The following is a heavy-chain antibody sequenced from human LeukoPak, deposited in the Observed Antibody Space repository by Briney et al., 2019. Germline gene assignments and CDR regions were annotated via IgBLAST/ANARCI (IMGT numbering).Heavy chain of an antibody. CDR1: GYSISSGYY. CDR3: ARDPYSGYYGDYYYYYMDV. Sequence: SETLSLTCTVSGYSISSGYYWGWIRQPPGKGLEWIGSIYHSGSTYYNPSLKSRVNISVDTSKNQFSLMLSSVTAADTAVYYCARDPYSGYYGDYYYYYMDVWGKGTTVTISS. D-gene: IGHD5-12*01. CDR2: IYHSGST. V-gene: IGHV4-38-2*02. J-gene: IGHJ6*03.